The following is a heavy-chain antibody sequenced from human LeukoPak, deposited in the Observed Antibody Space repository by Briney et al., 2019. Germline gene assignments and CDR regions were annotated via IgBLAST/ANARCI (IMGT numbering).Heavy chain of an antibody. CDR2: ISYDGSNK. D-gene: IGHD6-13*01. J-gene: IGHJ4*02. CDR1: GFTFSSYA. Sequence: GGSLRLSCAASGFTFSSYAMHWVRQAPGKGLEWVAVISYDGSNKYYADSVKGRFTISRDNSKNTLYLQMNSLRAEDTAVYYCARDRKPGYSSSWYDASDYWGQGTLVTVSS. CDR3: ARDRKPGYSSSWYDASDY. V-gene: IGHV3-30-3*01.